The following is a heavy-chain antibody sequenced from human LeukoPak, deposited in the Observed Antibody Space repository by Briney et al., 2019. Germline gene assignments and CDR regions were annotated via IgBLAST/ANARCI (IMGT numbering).Heavy chain of an antibody. V-gene: IGHV3-30*18. CDR1: GFTFSSYG. J-gene: IGHJ6*02. CDR2: ISYGGSDK. D-gene: IGHD5-18*01. Sequence: GRSLRLSCAASGFTFSSYGMHWVRQAPGKGLEWVAVISYGGSDKYYADSVKGRFTISRDNSKNTLYLQMNSLRAEDTAVYYCAKGRRGYSYASTSSYYYYDMDVWGQGTTVTVSS. CDR3: AKGRRGYSYASTSSYYYYDMDV.